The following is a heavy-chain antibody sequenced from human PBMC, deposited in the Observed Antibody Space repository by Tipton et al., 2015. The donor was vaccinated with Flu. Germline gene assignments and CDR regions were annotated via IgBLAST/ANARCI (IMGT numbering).Heavy chain of an antibody. CDR2: IFHSGNS. CDR3: ARRDYSNYVSEPKNWFDS. J-gene: IGHJ5*01. Sequence: TLSLTCAVSGYSIRSSNYYWGWIRQPPGKGLEWIGNIFHSGNSYHNPSLKSRVTMSVETSKNQFSLKLSSVTAADTGVYYCARRDYSNYVSEPKNWFDSWGQGALVIVSS. V-gene: IGHV4-38-2*01. D-gene: IGHD4-11*01. CDR1: GYSIRSSNYY.